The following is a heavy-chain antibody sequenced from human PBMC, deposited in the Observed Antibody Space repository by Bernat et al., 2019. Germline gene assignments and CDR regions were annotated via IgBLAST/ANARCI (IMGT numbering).Heavy chain of an antibody. D-gene: IGHD3-16*02. V-gene: IGHV4-39*01. Sequence: QLQLQESGPGLVKPSETLSLTCTVSGGSISSSSYYWGWIRQPPGKGLEWIGSIYYSGSTYYNPSLKRRVTISVDTSKNQFSLKLSSVTAADTAVYYCARGLGGVIVMPFDYWGQGTLVTVSS. CDR3: ARGLGGVIVMPFDY. CDR1: GGSISSSSYY. CDR2: IYYSGST. J-gene: IGHJ4*02.